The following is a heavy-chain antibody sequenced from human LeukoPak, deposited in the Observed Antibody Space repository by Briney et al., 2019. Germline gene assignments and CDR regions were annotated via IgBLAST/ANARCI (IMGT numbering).Heavy chain of an antibody. CDR3: ARRDSSSLGY. D-gene: IGHD6-13*01. CDR1: GYTFSSYW. J-gene: IGHJ4*02. CDR2: ISPGDSDT. V-gene: IGHV5-51*01. Sequence: GESLKISCKGSGYTFSSYWIGWVRQTPGKGLEWMGIISPGDSDTRYSPSFQGQVTFSADKSISTAYLQWSSLKASDTAIYYCARRDSSSLGYWGQGTLVTVSS.